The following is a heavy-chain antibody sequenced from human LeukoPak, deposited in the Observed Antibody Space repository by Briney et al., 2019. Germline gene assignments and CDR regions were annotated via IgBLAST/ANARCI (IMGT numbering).Heavy chain of an antibody. CDR1: GGSISSGNSY. CDR3: ARENYYDSSGYYH. V-gene: IGHV4-61*02. CDR2: IYTNGNT. J-gene: IGHJ4*02. Sequence: SQTLSLTCNVSGGSISSGNSYWSWLRQPAGTRLEWIGRIYTNGNTNYNPSLKSRVTISLDTSKNQFSLKVTSVTAADTAVYYCARENYYDSSGYYHWGQGALVTVSS. D-gene: IGHD3-22*01.